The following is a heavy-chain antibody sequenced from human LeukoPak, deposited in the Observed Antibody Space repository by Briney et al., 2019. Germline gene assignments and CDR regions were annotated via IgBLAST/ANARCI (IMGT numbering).Heavy chain of an antibody. CDR1: GGSFSCYY. Sequence: SETLSLTCAVYGGSFSCYYWSWIRQPPGKGLEWIGEINHSGSTNYNPSLKSRVTISVDTSKNQFSLKLSSVTAADTAVYYCARGYAGIAARPLYYYMDVWGKGTTVTVSS. V-gene: IGHV4-34*01. J-gene: IGHJ6*03. CDR3: ARGYAGIAARPLYYYMDV. CDR2: INHSGST. D-gene: IGHD6-6*01.